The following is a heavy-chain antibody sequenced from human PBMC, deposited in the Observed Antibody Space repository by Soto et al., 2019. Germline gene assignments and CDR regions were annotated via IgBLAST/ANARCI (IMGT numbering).Heavy chain of an antibody. D-gene: IGHD3-10*01. V-gene: IGHV4-59*01. J-gene: IGHJ3*02. CDR2: IYYSGST. CDR3: AGRKNSGAFDI. CDR1: GGSISSYY. Sequence: PSETLSLTCTVSGGSISSYYWSWIRQPPGKGLEWIGYIYYSGSTNYNPSLKSRVTISVDMSKNQFSLKLSSVTAADTAVYYCAGRKNSGAFDIWGQGTMVTVSS.